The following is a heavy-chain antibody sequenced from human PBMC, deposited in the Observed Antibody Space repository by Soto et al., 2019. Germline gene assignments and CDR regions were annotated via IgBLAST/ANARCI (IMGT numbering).Heavy chain of an antibody. CDR3: ARGRSGWYHWFHP. V-gene: IGHV1-69*13. J-gene: IGHJ5*02. Sequence: ASVKVSCKASGGTFSSYAISWVRQAPGQGLEWMGGIIPIFGTANYAQKFQGRVTITADESTSTAYMELSSLRSEDTAVDYCARGRSGWYHWFHPWGPAPLATVPS. D-gene: IGHD6-19*01. CDR2: IIPIFGTA. CDR1: GGTFSSYA.